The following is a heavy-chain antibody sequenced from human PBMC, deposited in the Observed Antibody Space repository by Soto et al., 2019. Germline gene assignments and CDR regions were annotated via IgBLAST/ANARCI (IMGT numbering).Heavy chain of an antibody. V-gene: IGHV1-18*01. CDR1: GYTFINYG. Sequence: QVQLVQSGAEVRKPGASVKVSCKCSGYTFINYGSTWVRQAPGQGLERIGWISTYNDNTDYAQSVQARVTMATDTSASTAYMELRSLKSDDTPVYYCARGGEVYYENTAYSLDFWGQGTLVTVSS. D-gene: IGHD3-22*01. CDR3: ARGGEVYYENTAYSLDF. J-gene: IGHJ4*02. CDR2: ISTYNDNT.